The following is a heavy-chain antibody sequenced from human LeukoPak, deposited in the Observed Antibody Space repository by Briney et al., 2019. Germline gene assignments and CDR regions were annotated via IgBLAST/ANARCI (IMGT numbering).Heavy chain of an antibody. CDR1: GGSISSSSYY. D-gene: IGHD6-13*01. J-gene: IGHJ5*02. CDR2: IYYSGST. Sequence: SETLSLTCTVSGGSISSSSYYRGWIRQPPGKGLEWIGSIYYSGSTYYNPSLKSRVTISVDTSKNQFSLKLSSVTAADTAVYYCARAFLSPIADAGGWFDPWGQGTLVTVSS. V-gene: IGHV4-39*07. CDR3: ARAFLSPIADAGGWFDP.